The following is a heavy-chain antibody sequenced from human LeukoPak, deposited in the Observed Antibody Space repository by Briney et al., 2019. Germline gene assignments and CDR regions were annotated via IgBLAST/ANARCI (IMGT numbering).Heavy chain of an antibody. Sequence: GGSLRLSCAASGFTFSNYGMHWVRQAPGKGLEWVAVIWYDGSNKYYGDSVKGRSTISRDNSKNTLYLQMNSLRAEDTAVYYCARDSSGIGAAAMDVWGQGTTVTVSS. CDR3: ARDSSGIGAAAMDV. V-gene: IGHV3-33*01. J-gene: IGHJ6*02. D-gene: IGHD6-13*01. CDR2: IWYDGSNK. CDR1: GFTFSNYG.